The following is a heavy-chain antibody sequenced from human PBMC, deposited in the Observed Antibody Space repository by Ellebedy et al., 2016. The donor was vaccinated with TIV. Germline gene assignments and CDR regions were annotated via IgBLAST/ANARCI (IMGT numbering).Heavy chain of an antibody. CDR1: GFTFSSYA. CDR3: TSPAVGHTTGCCRYYFDY. CDR2: IGLGGPNT. D-gene: IGHD3-10*01. J-gene: IGHJ4*02. V-gene: IGHV3-23*01. Sequence: GESLKISCTASGFTFSSYALNWVRQAPGKGLEWVAGIGLGGPNTYYADSVKGRFTISRDDSKKTMYLQMSSLRDEDTAIYYCTSPAVGHTTGCCRYYFDYWGPGTLVTVSS.